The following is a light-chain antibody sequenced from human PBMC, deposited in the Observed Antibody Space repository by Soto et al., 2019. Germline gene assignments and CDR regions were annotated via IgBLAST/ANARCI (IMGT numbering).Light chain of an antibody. CDR3: LQYGSSPLT. V-gene: IGKV3-20*01. CDR2: GAS. J-gene: IGKJ4*01. CDR1: QSVSSSF. Sequence: EIVLTQSPGTLSLSPGERATLSCRASQSVSSSFLAWYQQKPGQAPRLLIHGASSRATGIPDRFSGSGSGTDLTLTISRLEPEDVAVYYCLQYGSSPLTFGGGTKVEIK.